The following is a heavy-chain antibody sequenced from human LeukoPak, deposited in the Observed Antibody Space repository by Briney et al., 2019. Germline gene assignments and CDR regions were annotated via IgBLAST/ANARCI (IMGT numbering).Heavy chain of an antibody. D-gene: IGHD2-2*01. J-gene: IGHJ4*02. CDR2: IYYSGST. V-gene: IGHV4-39*07. CDR1: GGSISSSSYY. Sequence: PSETLSLTCTVSGGSISSSSYYWGWIRQPPGKGLEWIGSIYYSGSTYYNPPLKSRVTISVDTSKNQFSLKLSSVTAADTAVYYCAKGGRGVSTSRLFDYWGQGTLVTVSS. CDR3: AKGGRGVSTSRLFDY.